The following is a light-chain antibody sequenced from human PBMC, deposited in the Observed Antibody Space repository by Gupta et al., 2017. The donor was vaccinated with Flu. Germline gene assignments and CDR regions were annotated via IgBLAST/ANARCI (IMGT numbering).Light chain of an antibody. V-gene: IGLV2-14*03. Sequence: SVTISCTVTRDDVGDCDSVAWYQHTPAQAPRRIMLDVRRRPSGVSDRFSGSKSGNTASLTISGLQAEDECDYYCSRYTRITIWVFGGGTKLTVL. CDR2: DVR. CDR1: RDDVGDCDS. CDR3: SRYTRITIWV. J-gene: IGLJ3*02.